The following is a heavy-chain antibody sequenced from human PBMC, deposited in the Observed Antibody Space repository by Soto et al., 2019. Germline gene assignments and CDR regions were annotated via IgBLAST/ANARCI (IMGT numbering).Heavy chain of an antibody. D-gene: IGHD6-19*01. CDR2: ITYDGSNK. CDR3: AKVRWPERGSGSPWDD. J-gene: IGHJ4*02. V-gene: IGHV3-30*18. CDR1: GFSFSSYA. Sequence: QVQLVESGGGVVQPGGSLRVSCAASGFSFSSYAMHWVRQAPGKGLERVAGITYDGSNKYYADSVKGRFTVSRDTSKNMLFLQMISLRVEDTAVSQCAKVRWPERGSGSPWDDWGQGTLVSVSS.